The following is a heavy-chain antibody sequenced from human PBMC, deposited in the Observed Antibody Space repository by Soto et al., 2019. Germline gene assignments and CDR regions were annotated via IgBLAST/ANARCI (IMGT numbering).Heavy chain of an antibody. CDR2: ISAYNGNT. V-gene: IGHV1-18*01. CDR1: GYTFTSYG. D-gene: IGHD3-3*01. Sequence: ASVKVSCKASGYTFTSYGISWVRQAPGQGLEWMGWISAYNGNTNYAQKFQGRVTMTRNTSMSTAYMELSSLRSEDTAVYYCAIIQRGDFWSGYYTTIDYWGQGTLVTVSS. CDR3: AIIQRGDFWSGYYTTIDY. J-gene: IGHJ4*02.